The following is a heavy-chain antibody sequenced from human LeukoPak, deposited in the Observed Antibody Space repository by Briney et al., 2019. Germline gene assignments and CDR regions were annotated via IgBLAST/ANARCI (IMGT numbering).Heavy chain of an antibody. CDR3: ARTEHDSSSWLPYYYYYMDV. CDR2: IYYSGST. CDR1: GGSISSYY. D-gene: IGHD6-13*01. J-gene: IGHJ6*03. Sequence: PSETLSLTCTVSGGSISSYYWSWIRQPPGKGLEWIGYIYYSGSTNYNPSLKSRVTISVDTSKNQFSLKLSSVTAADTAVYYCARTEHDSSSWLPYYYYYMDVWGKGTTVTVSS. V-gene: IGHV4-59*01.